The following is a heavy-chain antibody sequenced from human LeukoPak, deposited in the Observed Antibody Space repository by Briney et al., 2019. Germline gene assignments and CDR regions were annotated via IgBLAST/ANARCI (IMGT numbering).Heavy chain of an antibody. CDR3: ARPYGAAGLD. D-gene: IGHD4-17*01. V-gene: IGHV4-59*08. Sequence: PSETLSLTCTVSSGSISSYYWSWIRQPPGKGLEWIGYIYYTGSTNYNPSLKSRLTMSVDTSKNQFSLKLSSVTAADTAVYYCARPYGAAGLDWGQGTLVAVSS. CDR2: IYYTGST. CDR1: SGSISSYY. J-gene: IGHJ4*02.